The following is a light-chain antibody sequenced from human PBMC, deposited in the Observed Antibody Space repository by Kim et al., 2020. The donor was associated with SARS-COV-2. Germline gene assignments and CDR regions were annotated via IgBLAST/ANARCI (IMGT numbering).Light chain of an antibody. Sequence: DIVLTQSPGTLSLSPGERATLSCRASQSVNSGYLAWYQQKPGQSPRLLIYDTSSRATGLPDRFSGSGSGTDFTLTISRLEPEDFALYYCQQYGSSPRTFAQGTKVDIK. CDR2: DTS. CDR3: QQYGSSPRT. CDR1: QSVNSGY. V-gene: IGKV3-20*01. J-gene: IGKJ1*01.